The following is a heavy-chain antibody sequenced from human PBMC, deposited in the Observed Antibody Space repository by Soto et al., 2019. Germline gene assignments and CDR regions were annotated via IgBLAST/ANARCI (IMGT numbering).Heavy chain of an antibody. CDR1: GGSISSGGYY. CDR3: ASYGGSGPFLKYNWFDP. D-gene: IGHD3-10*01. J-gene: IGHJ5*02. Sequence: ASETLSLTCTVSGGSISSGGYYWSWIRQHPGKGLEWIGYIYYSGSTYYNPSLKSRVTISVDTSKNQFSLKLSSVTAADTAVYYCASYGGSGPFLKYNWFDPWGQGTLVTVSS. V-gene: IGHV4-31*03. CDR2: IYYSGST.